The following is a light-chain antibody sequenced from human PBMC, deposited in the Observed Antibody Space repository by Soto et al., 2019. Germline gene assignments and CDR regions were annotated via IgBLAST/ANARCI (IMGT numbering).Light chain of an antibody. J-gene: IGLJ1*01. V-gene: IGLV2-14*01. CDR2: DVS. CDR1: SSDVGGYNY. CDR3: SSYTSSSTQV. Sequence: QSALTQPASVSGSPGQSSTISCTGTSSDVGGYNYVSWYQQHPGKAPKLMIYDVSNRPSGVSNRFSGSKSGNTASLTISGLQAENEADYYCSSYTSSSTQVFGTRTKLTVL.